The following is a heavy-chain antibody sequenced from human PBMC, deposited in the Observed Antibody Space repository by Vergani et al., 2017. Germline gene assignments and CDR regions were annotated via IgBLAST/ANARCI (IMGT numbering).Heavy chain of an antibody. J-gene: IGHJ5*02. CDR2: ISSSSSYI. D-gene: IGHD3-3*01. CDR3: ARDESRGGFLEWSHNWFDP. CDR1: GFTFSSYS. V-gene: IGHV3-21*01. Sequence: EVQLVESGGGLLKPGGSLRLSCAASGFTFSSYSMNWVRQAPGKGLEWVSSISSSSSYISYADSVKGRFTISRDNATNSLYLKMNSLRAEDTAVYYCARDESRGGFLEWSHNWFDPWGQGTLVTVSS.